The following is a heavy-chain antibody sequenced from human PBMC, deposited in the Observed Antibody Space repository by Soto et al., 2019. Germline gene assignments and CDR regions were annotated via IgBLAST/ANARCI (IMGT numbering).Heavy chain of an antibody. V-gene: IGHV1-18*01. CDR3: ESDSSGESNVDY. CDR1: GYTFTSYG. CDR2: ISAYNGNT. J-gene: IGHJ4*02. Sequence: QVQLVQSGAEVKKPGASVKVSCKASGYTFTSYGISWVRQAPGQGLEWMGWISAYNGNTNYAKQLQGRVTMTTDTSMSAAYMELRSLRSDDTAVYYCESDSSGESNVDYWGQGTLVTVSS. D-gene: IGHD3-10*01.